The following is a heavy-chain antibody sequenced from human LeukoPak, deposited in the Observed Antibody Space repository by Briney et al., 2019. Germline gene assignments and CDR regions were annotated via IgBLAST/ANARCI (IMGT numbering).Heavy chain of an antibody. Sequence: PGGSLRLSCAASGFIFSSYWMSWVRQAPGKGLEWVANIKKDGSEKYSVDSVKGRFTISRDNAKTSLYLQMNTLRAEDTAVYYCARHLSGVTGYTYGRGIDYWGQGTLVTVSS. CDR1: GFIFSSYW. D-gene: IGHD5-18*01. CDR3: ARHLSGVTGYTYGRGIDY. CDR2: IKKDGSEK. J-gene: IGHJ4*02. V-gene: IGHV3-7*01.